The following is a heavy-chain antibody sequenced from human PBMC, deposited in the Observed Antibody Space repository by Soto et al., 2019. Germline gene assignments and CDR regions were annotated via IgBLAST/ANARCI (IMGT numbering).Heavy chain of an antibody. CDR1: GFTFSDYY. CDR2: ISSSGSTI. J-gene: IGHJ5*02. Sequence: QVQLVESGGGLVKPGGSLRLSCAASGFTFSDYYMSWIRQAPGKGLEWVSYISSSGSTIYYADSVKGRFTISRDNAKNSLYLQMNGLRAEDAAVYYCASLYRMGFGGVDWFDPWGQGTLVTVSS. V-gene: IGHV3-11*01. CDR3: ASLYRMGFGGVDWFDP. D-gene: IGHD3-10*01.